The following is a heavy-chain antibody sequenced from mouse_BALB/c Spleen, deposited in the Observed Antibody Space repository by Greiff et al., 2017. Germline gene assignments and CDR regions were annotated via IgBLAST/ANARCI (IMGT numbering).Heavy chain of an antibody. Sequence: DVMLVESGGGLVKPGGSLKLSCAASGFTFSSYTMSWVRQTPEKRLEWVATISSGGGNTYYPDSVKGRFTISRDNAKNNLYLQMSSLRSEDTALYYCARYSSRHYFDYWGQGTTLTVSS. D-gene: IGHD1-1*01. J-gene: IGHJ2*01. CDR2: ISSGGGNT. V-gene: IGHV5-9*03. CDR1: GFTFSSYT. CDR3: ARYSSRHYFDY.